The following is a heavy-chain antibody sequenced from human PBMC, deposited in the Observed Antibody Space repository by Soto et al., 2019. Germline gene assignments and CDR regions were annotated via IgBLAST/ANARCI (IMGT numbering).Heavy chain of an antibody. D-gene: IGHD2-21*02. J-gene: IGHJ6*02. CDR1: GDSVSSGGNY. CDR2: IHYSGSV. CDR3: ARQGAVTVMFYYHGMDV. V-gene: IGHV4-61*08. Sequence: QVQLQESGPGLVKPSETLSLTCTVSGDSVSSGGNYWSWIRQPPGEGLEWIAYIHYSGSVNYNPSLKSRITISVDTSKNQFSLKLSSVTAADAAVYYCARQGAVTVMFYYHGMDVWGQGTSVTVSS.